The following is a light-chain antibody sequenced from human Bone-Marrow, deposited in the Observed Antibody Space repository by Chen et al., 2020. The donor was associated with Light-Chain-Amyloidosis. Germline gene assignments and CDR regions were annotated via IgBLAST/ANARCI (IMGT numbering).Light chain of an antibody. CDR3: GTWDTSLGAII. V-gene: IGLV1-51*01. Sequence: QSVLTQPPSVSATPGQKVTISCSGSDSNIGNNYVSWYQQFPGTAPRLLIYDNNKRPSGIPDRFSGSKSGTSATLGITGLQTGDEAEYYCGTWDTSLGAIIFGGGTKVTGL. CDR1: DSNIGNNY. J-gene: IGLJ2*01. CDR2: DNN.